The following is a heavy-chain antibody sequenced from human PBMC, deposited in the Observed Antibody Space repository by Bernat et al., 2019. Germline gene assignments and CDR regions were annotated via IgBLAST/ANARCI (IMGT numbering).Heavy chain of an antibody. CDR1: GYTFTSYG. V-gene: IGHV1-18*01. J-gene: IGHJ6*02. CDR2: ISAYNGNT. Sequence: QVQLVQSGAEVKKPGASVKVSCKASGYTFTSYGISWVRQAPGQGLEWMGWISAYNGNTNYAQKLQGRLTMTTDTSTSTAYMELRSLRSDDTAVYYCARDLPPDIAVVPDGMPGAYYNYGMDVWGQGTMVTVSS. D-gene: IGHD2-2*01. CDR3: ARDLPPDIAVVPDGMPGAYYNYGMDV.